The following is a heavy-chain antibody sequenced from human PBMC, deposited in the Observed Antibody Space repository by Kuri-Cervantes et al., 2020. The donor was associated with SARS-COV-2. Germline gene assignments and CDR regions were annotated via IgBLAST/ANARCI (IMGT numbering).Heavy chain of an antibody. CDR3: ARDSYGDIYYYYGMDV. Sequence: GGSLRLSCAASGFTFSSYAMSWVRQAPGKGLEWVSAISGSGGSTYYADSVKGRFTISRDNSKNTLYLQMNSLRAEDTAVYYCARDSYGDIYYYYGMDVWGQGTTVTVS. V-gene: IGHV3-23*01. CDR2: ISGSGGST. D-gene: IGHD4-17*01. J-gene: IGHJ6*02. CDR1: GFTFSSYA.